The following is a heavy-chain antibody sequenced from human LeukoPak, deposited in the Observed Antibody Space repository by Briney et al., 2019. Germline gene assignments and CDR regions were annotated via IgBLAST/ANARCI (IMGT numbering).Heavy chain of an antibody. CDR2: IYAGGRS. J-gene: IGHJ5*02. Sequence: SETLSLTCTVSNVSISSGSHYWNWIRQPAGKGLEWIGRIYAGGRSNYNPSLRSRVTISVDTSKNQFSLRLSSVTATDTGVYYCARVQEVTMVRGEGFDPWGQGTLVTVSS. CDR3: ARVQEVTMVRGEGFDP. CDR1: NVSISSGSHY. V-gene: IGHV4-61*02. D-gene: IGHD3-10*01.